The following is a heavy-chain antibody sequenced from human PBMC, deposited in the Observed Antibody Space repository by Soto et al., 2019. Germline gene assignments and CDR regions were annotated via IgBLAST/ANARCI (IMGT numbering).Heavy chain of an antibody. CDR1: GGSISSYY. Sequence: PSETLSLTCTVSGGSISSYYWSWIRQPPGKGLEWIGYIYYSGSTNYNPSLKSRVTISVDASRNQFSLKLSSVTAADTAVYYCARYIAAVNWFDTWGQGTLVTVSS. V-gene: IGHV4-59*01. J-gene: IGHJ5*02. CDR3: ARYIAAVNWFDT. D-gene: IGHD6-13*01. CDR2: IYYSGST.